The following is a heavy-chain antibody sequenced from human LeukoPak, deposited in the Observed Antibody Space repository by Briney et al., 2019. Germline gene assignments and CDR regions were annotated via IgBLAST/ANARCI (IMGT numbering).Heavy chain of an antibody. Sequence: GGSLRLSCAASGFTFSSYGMHWVRQAPGKGLEWVALIKPDGSNKYYADSVKGRFTISRDNSKNTLHLQMNSLRAEDTAVYYCARSRAFDYWGQGTLVTVSP. CDR1: GFTFSSYG. CDR2: IKPDGSNK. J-gene: IGHJ4*02. D-gene: IGHD2/OR15-2a*01. V-gene: IGHV3-30*02. CDR3: ARSRAFDY.